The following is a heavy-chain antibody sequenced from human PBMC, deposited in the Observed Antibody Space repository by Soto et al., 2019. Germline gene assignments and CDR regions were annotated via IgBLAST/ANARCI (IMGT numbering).Heavy chain of an antibody. Sequence: PGGSLRLSCAASGFTFSSYAMSWVRQAPGKGLEWVSAISGSGGSTYYADSVKGRFTISRDNSKNTLYLQMNSLRAEDTAVYYCAKDIIGMMIGVVNHHYDHSGPTTLVTDPS. CDR3: AKDIIGMMIGVVNHHYDH. CDR1: GFTFSSYA. CDR2: ISGSGGST. D-gene: IGHD3-22*01. V-gene: IGHV3-23*01. J-gene: IGHJ4*02.